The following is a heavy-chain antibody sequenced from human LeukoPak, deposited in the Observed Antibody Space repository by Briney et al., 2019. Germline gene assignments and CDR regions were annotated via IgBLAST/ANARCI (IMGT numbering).Heavy chain of an antibody. V-gene: IGHV4-4*07. J-gene: IGHJ3*01. Sequence: SETLSLTCTVSGGSITTYYWSWIRQPAGKGLEWIGRISTSGRTNYNPSLKSRLTMSADTSKKQFSLILNSVTAADTAVYYCAVGRPRNTTRLDDGYDFWGQGTMVTVSS. CDR2: ISTSGRT. CDR1: GGSITTYY. CDR3: AVGRPRNTTRLDDGYDF. D-gene: IGHD1-1*01.